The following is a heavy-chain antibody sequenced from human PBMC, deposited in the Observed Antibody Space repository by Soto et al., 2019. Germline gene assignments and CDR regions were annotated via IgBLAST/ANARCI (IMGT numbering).Heavy chain of an antibody. Sequence: VASVKVSGKASGYTFTGYYMHWVRQAPGQGLEWMGWINPNSGGTNYAQKFQGRVTMTRDTSISTAYMELSRLRSDDTAVYYCARATYSSSSGGWFDPWGQGTLVTVSS. CDR1: GYTFTGYY. CDR3: ARATYSSSSGGWFDP. J-gene: IGHJ5*02. V-gene: IGHV1-2*02. CDR2: INPNSGGT. D-gene: IGHD6-6*01.